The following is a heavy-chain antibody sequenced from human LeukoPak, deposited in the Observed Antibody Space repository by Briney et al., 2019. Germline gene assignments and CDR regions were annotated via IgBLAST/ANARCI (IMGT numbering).Heavy chain of an antibody. V-gene: IGHV4-39*01. Sequence: SENLSLTCTVSGGSISSSSYYWGWIRQPPGKGLEWIGSIYYSGSTYYNPSLKSRVTISVDTSKNQFSLKLSSVTAADTAVYYCARLPYYYDSSGRYGDYWGQGTLVTVSS. D-gene: IGHD3-22*01. CDR3: ARLPYYYDSSGRYGDY. CDR2: IYYSGST. CDR1: GGSISSSSYY. J-gene: IGHJ4*02.